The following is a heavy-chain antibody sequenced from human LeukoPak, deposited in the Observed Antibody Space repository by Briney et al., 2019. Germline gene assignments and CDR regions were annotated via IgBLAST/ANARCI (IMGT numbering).Heavy chain of an antibody. CDR2: IRYDGSNK. J-gene: IGHJ4*02. V-gene: IGHV3-30*02. CDR1: GFTFSSYA. D-gene: IGHD3-22*01. CDR3: AKDSSNGWLFDY. Sequence: GGSLRLSCAASGFTFSSYAMSWVRQAPGKGLEWVAFIRYDGSNKYYADSVKGRFTISRDNSKNTLYLQMNSLRAEDTAVYYCAKDSSNGWLFDYWGQGTLVTVSS.